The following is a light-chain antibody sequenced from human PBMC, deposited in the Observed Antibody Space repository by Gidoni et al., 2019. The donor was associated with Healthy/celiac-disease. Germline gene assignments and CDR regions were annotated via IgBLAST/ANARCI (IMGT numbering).Light chain of an antibody. J-gene: IGLJ2*01. Sequence: QSALTQPASGSGSPGQSITISCTGTSSDVGSYNLVSCYQQHPGKAPKRMIDEGSKRPSWVSNRFSGSKSGNTASLTISGLQAEDESDYYCCSYAGSSTWVFGGGTKLPVL. CDR3: CSYAGSSTWV. CDR1: SSDVGSYNL. CDR2: EGS. V-gene: IGLV2-23*01.